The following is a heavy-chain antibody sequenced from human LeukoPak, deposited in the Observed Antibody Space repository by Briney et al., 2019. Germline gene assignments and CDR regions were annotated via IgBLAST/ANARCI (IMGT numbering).Heavy chain of an antibody. CDR2: INWDGEAT. CDR1: GVSIADHG. V-gene: IGHV3-20*04. CDR3: ARDLSSSWYSLAY. D-gene: IGHD6-13*01. J-gene: IGHJ4*02. Sequence: SGGSLRLSCAASGVSIADHGMSWVRQAPEKGLEWVAGINWDGEATAYAESVRGRFTISRDNAKKSLYLEMNGLRDEDTAFYYCARDLSSSWYSLAYWGQGTLVTVSS.